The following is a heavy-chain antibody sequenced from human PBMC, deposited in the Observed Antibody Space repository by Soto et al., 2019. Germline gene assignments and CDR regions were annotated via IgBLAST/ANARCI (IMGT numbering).Heavy chain of an antibody. CDR2: MNPNSGNT. CDR1: GHTFTSYD. J-gene: IGHJ6*03. D-gene: IGHD5-18*01. CDR3: ARGQSSGYSYGRDYYYYYYMDV. Sequence: ASVKVSCKASGHTFTSYDINWVRQATGQGLEWMGWMNPNSGNTGYAQKFQGRVTMTRNTSISTAYMELSSLRSEDTAVYYCARGQSSGYSYGRDYYYYYYMDVWGKGTTVTVSS. V-gene: IGHV1-8*01.